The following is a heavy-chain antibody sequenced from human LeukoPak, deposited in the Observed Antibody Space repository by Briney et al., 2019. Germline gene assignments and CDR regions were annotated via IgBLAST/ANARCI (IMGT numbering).Heavy chain of an antibody. CDR1: GGSMSRYY. CDR3: ARGSSGYSYG. CDR2: ISYSGST. J-gene: IGHJ4*02. Sequence: SDTLSLTCTVSGGSMSRYYWSWIRQPPGRGLEWIGYISYSGSTNYNPTLKSRVTTSVDSSKNQFSLTLSSVTAADTAVYYCARGSSGYSYGWGQGTLVTVSS. V-gene: IGHV4-59*07. D-gene: IGHD5-18*01.